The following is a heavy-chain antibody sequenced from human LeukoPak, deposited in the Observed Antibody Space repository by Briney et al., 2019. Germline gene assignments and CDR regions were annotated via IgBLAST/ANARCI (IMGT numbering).Heavy chain of an antibody. CDR1: GGSFSSYY. D-gene: IGHD5-18*01. V-gene: IGHV4-39*01. CDR3: ARPNSYGLGIDY. J-gene: IGHJ4*02. CDR2: IYYSGST. Sequence: PSETLSLTCAVYGGSFSSYYWGWIRQPPGKGLEWIGSIYYSGSTYYNPSLKSRVTISVDTSKNQFSLKLSSVTAADTAVYYCARPNSYGLGIDYWGQGTLVTVSS.